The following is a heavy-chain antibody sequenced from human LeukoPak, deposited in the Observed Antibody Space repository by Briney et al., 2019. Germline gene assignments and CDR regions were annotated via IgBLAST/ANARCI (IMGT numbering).Heavy chain of an antibody. V-gene: IGHV3-7*03. CDR2: INQDGTEK. CDR3: ARGPLIAAAGTW. J-gene: IGHJ4*02. Sequence: PGGSLRLSCAASGFTFSSCAMSWVRQAPGEGLEWVAKINQDGTEKAYVDSVRGRFTISRDNAKNSLFLQMNSLRAEDTAVYYCARGPLIAAAGTWWGQGTLVTVSS. D-gene: IGHD6-13*01. CDR1: GFTFSSCA.